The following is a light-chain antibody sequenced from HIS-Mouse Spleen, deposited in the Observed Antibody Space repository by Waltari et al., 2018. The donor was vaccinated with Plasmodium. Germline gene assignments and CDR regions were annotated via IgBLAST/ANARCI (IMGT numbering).Light chain of an antibody. V-gene: IGLV2-11*01. Sequence: QSALTQPRSVSGSPGQSVPISCTGTSSDVGGYNYVSWYQTHPGKAPKLMIYDVSKRPSGVPDRFSGSKSGNTASLTISGLQAEDVADYYCCSYAGSYTFVFGTGTKVTVL. CDR3: CSYAGSYTFV. CDR1: SSDVGGYNY. CDR2: DVS. J-gene: IGLJ1*01.